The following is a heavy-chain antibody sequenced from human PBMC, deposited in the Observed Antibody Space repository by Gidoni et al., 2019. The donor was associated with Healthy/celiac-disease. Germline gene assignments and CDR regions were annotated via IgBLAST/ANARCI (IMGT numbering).Heavy chain of an antibody. V-gene: IGHV1-69*06. CDR2: IIPIFGTA. D-gene: IGHD5-18*01. CDR1: GGTFSSYA. Sequence: QVQLVQSGAEVTTPGSSVKVSCKASGGTFSSYAISWVRQAPGQGLEWMGGIIPIFGTANYAQKFQGRVTITADKSTSTAYMELSSLRSEDTAVYYCAREEGYSYGYPLNYYGMDVWGKGTTVTVSS. J-gene: IGHJ6*04. CDR3: AREEGYSYGYPLNYYGMDV.